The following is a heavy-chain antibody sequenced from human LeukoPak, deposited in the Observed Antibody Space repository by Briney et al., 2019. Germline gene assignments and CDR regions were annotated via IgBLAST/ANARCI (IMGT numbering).Heavy chain of an antibody. Sequence: SETLSLTCTVSGGSISSNNYYWGRLRQPPGTGLEWIGSIYYSGSTYYNPSLKSRVTISVDTSKNQFSLKLSSVTAADTAVYYCAMVRGVEPLGWGQGTLVTVSS. D-gene: IGHD3-10*01. CDR3: AMVRGVEPLG. CDR2: IYYSGST. J-gene: IGHJ4*02. CDR1: GGSISSNNYY. V-gene: IGHV4-39*01.